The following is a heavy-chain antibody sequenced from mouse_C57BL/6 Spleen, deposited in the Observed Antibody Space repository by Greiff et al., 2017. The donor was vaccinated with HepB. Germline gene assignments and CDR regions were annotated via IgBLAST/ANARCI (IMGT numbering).Heavy chain of an antibody. CDR1: GYTFTSYW. CDR3: ARVGIYYDYDRGSMDY. J-gene: IGHJ4*01. Sequence: QVQLKQPGAELVKPGASVKMSCKASGYTFTSYWITWVKQRPGQGLEWIGDIYPGSGSTNYNEKFKSKATLTVDTSSSTAYMQLSSLTSEDSAVYYCARVGIYYDYDRGSMDYWGQGTSVTVSS. V-gene: IGHV1-55*01. CDR2: IYPGSGST. D-gene: IGHD2-4*01.